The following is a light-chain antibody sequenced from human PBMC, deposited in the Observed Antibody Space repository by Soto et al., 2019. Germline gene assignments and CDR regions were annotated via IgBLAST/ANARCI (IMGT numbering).Light chain of an antibody. V-gene: IGLV2-8*01. CDR1: SSDVGGYNY. Sequence: QSVLTQPPSASGSPGQSVTISCTGISSDVGGYNYVSWYQQHPGKAPKLLIYDVSKRPSGVPDRFSGSKSGNTASLTVSGLQAEDDADYYCSSNAGSNRLVFGGGTQLTVL. CDR2: DVS. CDR3: SSNAGSNRLV. J-gene: IGLJ2*01.